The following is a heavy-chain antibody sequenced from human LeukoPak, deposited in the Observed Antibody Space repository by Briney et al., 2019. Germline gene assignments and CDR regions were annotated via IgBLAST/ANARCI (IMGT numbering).Heavy chain of an antibody. CDR2: IPYDGSNK. J-gene: IGHJ4*02. Sequence: GGSLRLSCAASGFTFSSYGMHWVCQAPGEGLEWVAFIPYDGSNKYYADSLKGRFSISRDNSKNTLYLQMNSLRAEDTAVYYCAKDGELYSSGWYLNYWGQGTLVTVSS. D-gene: IGHD6-19*01. CDR1: GFTFSSYG. CDR3: AKDGELYSSGWYLNY. V-gene: IGHV3-30*02.